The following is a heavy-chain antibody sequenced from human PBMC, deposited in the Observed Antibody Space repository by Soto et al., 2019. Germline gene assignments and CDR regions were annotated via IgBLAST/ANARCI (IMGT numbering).Heavy chain of an antibody. J-gene: IGHJ6*02. CDR2: INSDGSST. CDR1: GFTFSSYW. D-gene: IGHD3-9*01. Sequence: EVQLVESGGGLVQPGGSLRLSCAASGFTFSSYWMHWVRQAPGKGLVWVSRINSDGSSTSYADSVKGRFTISRDNAKNTLYLQMNSLRVEDTAVYYCARENPALRYCDWLAPSDYGMDVWGQGTTVTVSS. CDR3: ARENPALRYCDWLAPSDYGMDV. V-gene: IGHV3-74*01.